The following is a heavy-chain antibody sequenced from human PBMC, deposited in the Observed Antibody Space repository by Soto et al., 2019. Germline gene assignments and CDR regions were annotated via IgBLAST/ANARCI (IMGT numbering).Heavy chain of an antibody. Sequence: PVGSLRLSCTSSVFTFGDYAMSCFRHSPGKWLEWVGFIRSKAYGGTTEYAASVKGRFTISRDDSKSIAYLQMNSLKTEDTAVYYCTRYGSGWYYYGMEVWGQGTTVTGSS. V-gene: IGHV3-49*03. CDR3: TRYGSGWYYYGMEV. CDR1: VFTFGDYA. J-gene: IGHJ6*01. D-gene: IGHD6-19*01. CDR2: IRSKAYGGTT.